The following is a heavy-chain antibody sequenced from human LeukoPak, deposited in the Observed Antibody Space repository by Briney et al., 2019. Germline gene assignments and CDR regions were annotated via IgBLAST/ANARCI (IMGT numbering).Heavy chain of an antibody. CDR3: ARSSIIAAAGPYYFDY. D-gene: IGHD6-13*01. V-gene: IGHV1-8*03. Sequence: ASVKVSCKASGYTFTSYDINWVRQATGQGLEWMGWMNPNSGNTGYAQKFQGRVTITRNTSISTAYMELSSLRSDDTAVYYCARSSIIAAAGPYYFDYWGQGTLVTVSS. CDR2: MNPNSGNT. J-gene: IGHJ4*02. CDR1: GYTFTSYD.